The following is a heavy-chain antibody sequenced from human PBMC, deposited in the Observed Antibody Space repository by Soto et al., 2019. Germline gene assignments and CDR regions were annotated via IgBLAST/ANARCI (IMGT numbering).Heavy chain of an antibody. CDR3: ARGDIVLVPAAGDYYYYGMDV. V-gene: IGHV1-18*01. D-gene: IGHD2-2*01. CDR2: ISAYNCNT. CDR1: GYTFTSYG. J-gene: IGHJ6*02. Sequence: QVQMVQSGAEVKKPGATVKVSCQASGYTFTSYGISWVRQAHGQGLEWMGWISAYNCNTNYAQKLQGRVTMTTDTSTSTAYMELRSLRSDDTAVYYCARGDIVLVPAAGDYYYYGMDVWGQGTTVTVSS.